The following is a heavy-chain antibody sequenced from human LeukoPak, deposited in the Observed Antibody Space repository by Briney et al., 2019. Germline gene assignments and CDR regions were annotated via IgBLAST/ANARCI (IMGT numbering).Heavy chain of an antibody. D-gene: IGHD5-18*01. CDR2: IYYTGYT. CDR3: ATTAADTAAYFAY. J-gene: IGHJ4*02. V-gene: IGHV4-28*01. CDR1: GYSISSTNW. Sequence: SEALSLTCAVSGYSISSTNWWGWIRQPPGKGLKWMAYIYYTGYTYYNPSLESRVTMSVDTSKNQFSLKLSSVTAVDTAVYYCATTAADTAAYFAYWGQGTLVTVPT.